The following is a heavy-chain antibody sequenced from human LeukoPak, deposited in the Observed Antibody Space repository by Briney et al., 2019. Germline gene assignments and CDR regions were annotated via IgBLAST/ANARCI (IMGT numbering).Heavy chain of an antibody. V-gene: IGHV3-30-3*01. CDR1: GFTFSSYA. CDR2: ISYDGSNK. D-gene: IGHD3-16*02. J-gene: IGHJ4*02. CDR3: ARDLSWYFDY. Sequence: GGSLRLSCAASGFTFSSYAMHWVRQAPGKGLEWVAVISYDGSNKYYADSVKGRFTISRDNSKNTLYLQMSSLRAEDTAVYYCARDLSWYFDYWGQGTLVAVSS.